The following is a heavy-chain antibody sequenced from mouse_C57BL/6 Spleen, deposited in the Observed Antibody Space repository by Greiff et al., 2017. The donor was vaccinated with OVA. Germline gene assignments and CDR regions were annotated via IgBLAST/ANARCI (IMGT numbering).Heavy chain of an antibody. CDR2: INPSNGGT. Sequence: QVQLQQPGTELVKPGASVKLSCKASGSTFTSYWMHWVKQRPGQGLEWIGNINPSNGGTNYNEKIKSKATLTVDKSSSTAYMQLSRLTSEDSAVYYCAREGITTVIPYYFDYWGQGTTLTVSS. CDR1: GSTFTSYW. D-gene: IGHD1-1*01. V-gene: IGHV1-53*01. J-gene: IGHJ2*01. CDR3: AREGITTVIPYYFDY.